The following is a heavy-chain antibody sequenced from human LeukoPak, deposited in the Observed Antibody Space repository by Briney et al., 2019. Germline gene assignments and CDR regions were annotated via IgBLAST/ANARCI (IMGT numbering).Heavy chain of an antibody. Sequence: ASVKVSCKASGYTFTSYDINWVRQATGQGLEWMGWMDPNSGNTGYAQKFQGRVTMTRNTSISTAYMELSSLRSEDTAVYYCARGRGWPTNFSLDYWGQGTLVTVSS. CDR1: GYTFTSYD. J-gene: IGHJ4*02. V-gene: IGHV1-8*01. CDR2: MDPNSGNT. D-gene: IGHD6-19*01. CDR3: ARGRGWPTNFSLDY.